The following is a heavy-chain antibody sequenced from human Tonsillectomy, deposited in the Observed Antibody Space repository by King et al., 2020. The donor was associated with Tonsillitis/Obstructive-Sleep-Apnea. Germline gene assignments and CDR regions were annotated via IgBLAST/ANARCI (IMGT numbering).Heavy chain of an antibody. CDR2: ISYDGSYQ. Sequence: VQLVESGGGVVQPGRSLRLSCAASAFTFSDFAMHWVRQAPGKGLEWVAAISYDGSYQYYAESVKGRFTISRDNSKNTLYLQISSLRAADTAVYYCVREKYCIGGSCFLNFDYWGQGTLVTVSS. CDR3: VREKYCIGGSCFLNFDY. J-gene: IGHJ4*02. D-gene: IGHD2-15*01. CDR1: AFTFSDFA. V-gene: IGHV3-30*04.